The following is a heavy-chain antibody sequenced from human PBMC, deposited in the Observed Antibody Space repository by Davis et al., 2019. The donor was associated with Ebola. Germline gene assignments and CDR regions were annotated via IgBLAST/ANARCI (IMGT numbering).Heavy chain of an antibody. V-gene: IGHV1-46*01. CDR3: ASFQASSGGLDY. D-gene: IGHD6-19*01. CDR2: INPSGGST. CDR1: GYTFTGYY. J-gene: IGHJ4*02. Sequence: ASVKVSCKASGYTFTGYYMHWVRQAPGQGLEWMGIINPSGGSTSYAQKFQGRVTMTRDTSISTVYMELSRLRSDDTAVYYCASFQASSGGLDYWGQGTLVTVSS.